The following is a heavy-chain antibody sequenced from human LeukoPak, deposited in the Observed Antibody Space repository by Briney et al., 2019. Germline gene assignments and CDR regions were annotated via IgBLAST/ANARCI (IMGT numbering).Heavy chain of an antibody. D-gene: IGHD1-14*01. CDR1: GDSATNDFF. CDR3: AKWASISREPGGFFDH. J-gene: IGHJ4*02. CDR2: FCLGRDT. Sequence: SETLSLTCTVSGDSATNDFFWGGVRQPPGKELEWIGSFCLGRDTYYRPSLKSRVTISVDTSKNQFSLNLNSVTAADTAVYYCAKWASISREPGGFFDHWGQGTLVTVSS. V-gene: IGHV4-38-2*02.